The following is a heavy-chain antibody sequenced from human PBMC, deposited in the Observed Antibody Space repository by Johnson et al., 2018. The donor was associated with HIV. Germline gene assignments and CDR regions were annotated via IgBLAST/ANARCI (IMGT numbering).Heavy chain of an antibody. CDR2: ISSSGSTI. Sequence: QVQLVESGGGLVQPGGSLRLSCAASGFTFSDYYMSWIRQAPGKGLEWVSYISSSGSTIYYADSVKGRFTISRDNAKNSLYLQMNSLRAEDTAVYYCTTASGYYPFFDAFDMWGQGTMVTVSS. V-gene: IGHV3-11*04. D-gene: IGHD3-22*01. CDR1: GFTFSDYY. CDR3: TTASGYYPFFDAFDM. J-gene: IGHJ3*02.